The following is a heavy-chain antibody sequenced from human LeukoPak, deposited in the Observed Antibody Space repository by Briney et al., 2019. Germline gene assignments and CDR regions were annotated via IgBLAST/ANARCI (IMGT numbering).Heavy chain of an antibody. Sequence: ASVKLSCKASGYTFTDYYMHWVRQAPGQGLEWMGIINPTGGSTTYAQKFQGRVTMTRDMSTSTVYMELSSLRSEGTAVYYCARHRFLERGGNWFDPWGQGTLVTVSS. V-gene: IGHV1-46*01. CDR2: INPTGGST. CDR1: GYTFTDYY. CDR3: ARHRFLERGGNWFDP. D-gene: IGHD3-3*01. J-gene: IGHJ5*02.